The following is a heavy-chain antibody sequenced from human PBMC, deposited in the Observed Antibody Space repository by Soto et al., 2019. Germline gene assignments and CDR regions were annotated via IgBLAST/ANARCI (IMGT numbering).Heavy chain of an antibody. V-gene: IGHV3-9*01. CDR3: SKWSGFGDA. D-gene: IGHD3-10*01. CDR2: INWKSDI. Sequence: PGGSLRLSCAVSGFTFDDNAMHWVRQAPEKGLEWVSGINWKSDIGYADSVKGRFTISRDNAENSLYLQMNSLRAEDTAVYFCSKWSGFGDAWGQGTLVTVSS. J-gene: IGHJ5*02. CDR1: GFTFDDNA.